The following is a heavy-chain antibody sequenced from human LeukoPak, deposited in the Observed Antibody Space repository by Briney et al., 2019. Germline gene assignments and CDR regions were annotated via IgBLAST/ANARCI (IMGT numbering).Heavy chain of an antibody. V-gene: IGHV3-23*01. CDR3: AKDFWSNFCQN. D-gene: IGHD3-3*01. Sequence: ETLSLTCTVSGGSISSGSYYWSWVRQAPGKGLEWVSAISGSGGSTYYADSVKGRFTISRDSSKNTLYLQMNSLRAEDTAIYYCAKDFWSNFCQNWGQGTLVTVSS. J-gene: IGHJ1*01. CDR1: GGSISSGSYY. CDR2: ISGSGGST.